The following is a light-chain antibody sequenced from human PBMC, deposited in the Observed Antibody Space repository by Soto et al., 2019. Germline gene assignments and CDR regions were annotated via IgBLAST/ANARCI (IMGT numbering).Light chain of an antibody. V-gene: IGLV2-8*01. Sequence: QSALTQPPSASGSPGQSVTISCTGTSSDVGGYNYVSWCQRHPGKAPKLMIYEVNKRPSGVPDRFSGSKSGNTASLTVSGLQAEDEADYYCSSYAGSNNLVFGGGTKVTVL. J-gene: IGLJ2*01. CDR1: SSDVGGYNY. CDR3: SSYAGSNNLV. CDR2: EVN.